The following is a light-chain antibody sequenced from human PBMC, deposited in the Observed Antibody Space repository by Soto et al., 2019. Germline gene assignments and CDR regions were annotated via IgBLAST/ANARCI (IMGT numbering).Light chain of an antibody. V-gene: IGKV3-20*01. Sequence: EIVLTQSPGTLSLSPGERATLSCRASQSVSSTYLAWYQQKPGQAPRLLIYGASSRATGIPDRFSGSGSGTDFTITISRLEPEDLAVYYCHQYGNSYTFGQGTKVEIK. CDR2: GAS. CDR3: HQYGNSYT. J-gene: IGKJ2*01. CDR1: QSVSSTY.